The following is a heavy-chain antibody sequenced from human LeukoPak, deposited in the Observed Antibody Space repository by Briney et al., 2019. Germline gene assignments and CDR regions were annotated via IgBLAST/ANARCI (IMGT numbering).Heavy chain of an antibody. CDR2: IYYSGST. J-gene: IGHJ4*02. D-gene: IGHD5-24*01. V-gene: IGHV4-59*11. CDR3: ASGRDGYIFDY. CDR1: GGSISSHY. Sequence: SETLSLTCTVSGGSISSHYWSWIRQPPGKGLEWIGYIYYSGSTNYNPSLKSRVTISVDTSRNQFSLKLSSVTAADTAVYYCASGRDGYIFDYWGQGTLVTVSS.